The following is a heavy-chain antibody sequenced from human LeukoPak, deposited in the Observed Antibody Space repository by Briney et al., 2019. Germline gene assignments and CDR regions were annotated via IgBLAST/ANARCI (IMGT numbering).Heavy chain of an antibody. CDR1: GGSISSYY. D-gene: IGHD3-10*01. CDR2: IYTSGST. Sequence: PSETLSLTCTVSGGSISSYYWSWIRQPAGKGLEWIGRIYTSGSTNYNPSLKSRVTMSVDTSKNQFSLKLSSVTAADTAVYYCARHYYGSGSYSAENWFDPWGQGTLVTVSS. CDR3: ARHYYGSGSYSAENWFDP. J-gene: IGHJ5*02. V-gene: IGHV4-4*07.